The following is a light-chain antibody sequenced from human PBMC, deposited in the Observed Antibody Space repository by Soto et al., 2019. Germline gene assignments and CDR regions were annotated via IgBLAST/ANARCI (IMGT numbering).Light chain of an antibody. V-gene: IGKV1-39*01. CDR1: QSIKTY. CDR3: QQSSIAPIT. CDR2: AAS. Sequence: IQLTQFPSSLSASVGYRVAITCRTIQSIKTYLNWYQQKPGRAPNLLIYAASSLQSGIPSRFTGSGAGTDFTLTITGLQPEDFATYYCQQSSIAPITFGQGTRLEIK. J-gene: IGKJ5*01.